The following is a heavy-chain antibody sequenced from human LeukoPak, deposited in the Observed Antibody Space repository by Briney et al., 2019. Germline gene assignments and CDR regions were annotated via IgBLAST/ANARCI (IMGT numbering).Heavy chain of an antibody. Sequence: GGSLRLSCAASGFTFSSYAMSWVRQAPGKGLEWVSAISGSGGSTYYADSVKGRFTISRDNSKNTLYLQMNSLRAEDTAVYYCTKALSEWELLNFDYWGQGTLVTVSS. CDR1: GFTFSSYA. V-gene: IGHV3-23*01. CDR3: TKALSEWELLNFDY. D-gene: IGHD1-26*01. CDR2: ISGSGGST. J-gene: IGHJ4*02.